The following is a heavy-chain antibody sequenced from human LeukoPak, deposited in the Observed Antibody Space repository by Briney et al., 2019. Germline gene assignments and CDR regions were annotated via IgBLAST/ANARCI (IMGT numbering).Heavy chain of an antibody. J-gene: IGHJ4*02. CDR1: GFTFNRNA. V-gene: IGHV3-23*01. Sequence: GGSLRLSCAASGFTFNRNAISWVRQAPGKGLEWVSTIGGSGDKTFYADSVKGRFTISRDNSKSMLHLQMSSLTGEDTALYYCARRGDASSGWGDHDYWGQGALVAVSS. CDR3: ARRGDASSGWGDHDY. CDR2: IGGSGDKT. D-gene: IGHD6-19*01.